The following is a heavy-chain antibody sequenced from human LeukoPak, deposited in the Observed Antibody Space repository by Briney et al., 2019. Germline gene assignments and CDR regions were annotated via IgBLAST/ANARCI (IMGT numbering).Heavy chain of an antibody. CDR2: ISARGDST. Sequence: GGSLGLSCAASGFTFSSYAMSWVRQTPGKGLEWVSAISARGDSTYHADSVKGRLTISRDNSKNTLYVQMNNLRAEDTAVYYCAKAPIAGAPRGYYFDYWGQGALVTVSS. CDR1: GFTFSSYA. D-gene: IGHD1-26*01. V-gene: IGHV3-23*01. J-gene: IGHJ4*02. CDR3: AKAPIAGAPRGYYFDY.